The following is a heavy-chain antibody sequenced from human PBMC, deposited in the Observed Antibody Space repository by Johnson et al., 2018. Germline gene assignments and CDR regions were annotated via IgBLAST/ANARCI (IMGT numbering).Heavy chain of an antibody. V-gene: IGHV1-69*01. CDR3: ARDRGYSSGWYYFDY. J-gene: IGHJ4*02. D-gene: IGHD6-19*01. Sequence: VQLVESGAEVKKPGSSVKVSCKASGGTFSSYAISWVRPAPGQGLEWMGGIIPLFGTANYAQKVQGRVTITADESTSTAYMELSSLRSEDTAVYYCARDRGYSSGWYYFDYWGQGTLVTVSS. CDR1: GGTFSSYA. CDR2: IIPLFGTA.